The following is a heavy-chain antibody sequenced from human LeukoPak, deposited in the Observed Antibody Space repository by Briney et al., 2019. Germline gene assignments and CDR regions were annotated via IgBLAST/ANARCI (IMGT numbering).Heavy chain of an antibody. D-gene: IGHD5-24*01. J-gene: IGHJ4*02. Sequence: GASVKVSCKASGYTFTGYYIQWVRQAPGQGLEWMGWINPNSGDTNYAQKFQGRVTMTRDTSISTAYMELSRLRSDDTAVYYCARRTLNSVVMATTADFWGQGTLVTVSS. CDR1: GYTFTGYY. V-gene: IGHV1-2*02. CDR3: ARRTLNSVVMATTADF. CDR2: INPNSGDT.